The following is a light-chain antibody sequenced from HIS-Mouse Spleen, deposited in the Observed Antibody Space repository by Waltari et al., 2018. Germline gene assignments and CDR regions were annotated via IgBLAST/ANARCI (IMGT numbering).Light chain of an antibody. CDR1: ALPKQY. CDR3: QSADSSGTYV. CDR2: KDR. V-gene: IGLV3-25*03. Sequence: SYELTQPPSVSVSPGQTARITSSGDALPKQYAYWYLQKPGQAPVLVIYKDRERPSGIPERFSGSSSGTTVTLTISGVQAEDEADYYCQSADSSGTYVFGTGTKVTVL. J-gene: IGLJ1*01.